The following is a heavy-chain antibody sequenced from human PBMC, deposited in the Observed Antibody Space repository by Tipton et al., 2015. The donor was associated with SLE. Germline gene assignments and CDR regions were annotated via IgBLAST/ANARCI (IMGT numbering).Heavy chain of an antibody. CDR3: ARSSIGDAFDI. D-gene: IGHD1-26*01. Sequence: QLVQSGAEVKKPGASVKVSYKASGYTFTSYYMHWVRQAPGQGLEWMGIINPSGGSTSYAQKFQGRVTMTRDTSTSTVYMELSSLRSEDTAVYYCARSSIGDAFDIWGQGTMVTVSS. V-gene: IGHV1-46*01. CDR2: INPSGGST. CDR1: GYTFTSYY. J-gene: IGHJ3*02.